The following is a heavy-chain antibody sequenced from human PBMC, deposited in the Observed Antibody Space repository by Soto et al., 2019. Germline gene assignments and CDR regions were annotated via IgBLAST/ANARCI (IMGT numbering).Heavy chain of an antibody. D-gene: IGHD2-8*01. J-gene: IGHJ6*02. CDR2: ISDDGSNK. CDR3: AKEGMVYASQGDYYYYGMHX. CDR1: GFTFSSYG. Sequence: GGSLRLSCAASGFTFSSYGMHWVRQAPGKGLEWVAVISDDGSNKYYEDSVKGRFTISRDNSKNTLYLQMKSLRAEDTAVYYCAKEGMVYASQGDYYYYGMHXWGQGTTVTVS. V-gene: IGHV3-30*18.